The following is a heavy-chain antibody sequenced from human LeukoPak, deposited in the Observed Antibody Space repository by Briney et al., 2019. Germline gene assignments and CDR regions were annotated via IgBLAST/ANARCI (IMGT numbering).Heavy chain of an antibody. V-gene: IGHV4-39*07. D-gene: IGHD6-19*01. Sequence: SETLSLTCTVSGGSISSSSYYWGWIRQPPGKGLEWIGSIYYSGSTYYNPSLKSRVTISVDTSKNQFSLKPSSVTAADTAVYYCARGLYSSGWAIDYWGQGTLVTVSS. CDR3: ARGLYSSGWAIDY. CDR1: GGSISSSSYY. J-gene: IGHJ4*02. CDR2: IYYSGST.